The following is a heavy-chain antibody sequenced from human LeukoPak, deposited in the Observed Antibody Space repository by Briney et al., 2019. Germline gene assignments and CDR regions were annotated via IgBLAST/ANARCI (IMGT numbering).Heavy chain of an antibody. V-gene: IGHV1-69*01. Sequence: SVKVSCKASGGTFSSYAISWVRQAPGQGLEWMGGIIPIFGTANYAQKFQGRVTITADESTSTAYMELSSLRSEDTVVYYCASGLYRYCSSTSCYFDYWGQGTLVTVSS. J-gene: IGHJ4*02. CDR1: GGTFSSYA. CDR2: IIPIFGTA. CDR3: ASGLYRYCSSTSCYFDY. D-gene: IGHD2-2*01.